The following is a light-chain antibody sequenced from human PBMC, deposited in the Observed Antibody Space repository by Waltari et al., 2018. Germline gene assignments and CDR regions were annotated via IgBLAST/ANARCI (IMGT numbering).Light chain of an antibody. V-gene: IGKV3-20*01. CDR3: QQYGSSPPRYT. J-gene: IGKJ2*01. CDR2: AAS. CDR1: QSVSSSY. Sequence: EMLLTQSPGTLSLSPGERATLSFRASQSVSSSYLAWYQQKPGQAPRLLIYAASSRATGIPDRFSGSGSGTDFTLTISRLEPEDFAVYYCQQYGSSPPRYTFGQGTKLEIK.